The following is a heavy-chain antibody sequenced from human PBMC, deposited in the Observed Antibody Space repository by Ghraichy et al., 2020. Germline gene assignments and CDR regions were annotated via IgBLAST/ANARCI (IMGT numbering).Heavy chain of an antibody. D-gene: IGHD3-22*01. V-gene: IGHV3-74*01. CDR3: ARGTYSSGYPV. CDR1: GFTFSSHW. J-gene: IGHJ4*02. CDR2: INSDGSYT. Sequence: GGSLRLSCAASGFTFSSHWMHWVRQAPGKGLVWVSRINSDGSYTSYADSVKGRFTISRDNAKNTLYLQMNSLRAEDTAVYYCARGTYSSGYPVWGQGTLVTVSS.